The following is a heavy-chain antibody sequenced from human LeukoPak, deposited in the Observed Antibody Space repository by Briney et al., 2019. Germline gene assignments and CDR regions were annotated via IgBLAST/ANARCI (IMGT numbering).Heavy chain of an antibody. V-gene: IGHV4-4*07. J-gene: IGHJ4*02. Sequence: SETLSLTCTVSGGSISSYYCNWMRQPAGKGLEWIGRIYTSGNTHYNSSLRSRVTMSVDTSKNQFSLRLNSVTAADTAVYYCAREPETFPIDYWGQGTLVTVSS. CDR1: GGSISSYY. CDR2: IYTSGNT. CDR3: AREPETFPIDY.